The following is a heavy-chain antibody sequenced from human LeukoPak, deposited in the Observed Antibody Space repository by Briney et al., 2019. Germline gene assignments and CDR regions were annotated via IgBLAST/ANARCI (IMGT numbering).Heavy chain of an antibody. CDR1: GFTFSSYW. Sequence: PGGSLRLSCAASGFTFSSYWMSWVRQAPGKGLEWVANIKQDGSEKYYVDSVKGRFTISRDNAKNSLYLQMNSLRAEDTAVYYCARAKYYYDSSGYYGFDYWGQGTLVTVSS. D-gene: IGHD3-22*01. CDR2: IKQDGSEK. CDR3: ARAKYYYDSSGYYGFDY. J-gene: IGHJ4*02. V-gene: IGHV3-7*01.